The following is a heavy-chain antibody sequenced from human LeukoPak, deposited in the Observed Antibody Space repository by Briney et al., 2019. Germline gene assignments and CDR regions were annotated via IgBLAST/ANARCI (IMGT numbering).Heavy chain of an antibody. CDR2: ISGSGGST. D-gene: IGHD3-22*01. CDR3: AKDISYYSDTSGYYWGPYFDY. V-gene: IGHV3-23*01. CDR1: GFTFSSYA. Sequence: GGSLRLSCVASGFTFSSYAMSWVRQAPGKGLEGVSGISGSGGSTYYADSVKGRFTISRDNSKNTVYLQMNSLRGEDTAVYYCAKDISYYSDTSGYYWGPYFDYWGQGTLVTVSS. J-gene: IGHJ4*02.